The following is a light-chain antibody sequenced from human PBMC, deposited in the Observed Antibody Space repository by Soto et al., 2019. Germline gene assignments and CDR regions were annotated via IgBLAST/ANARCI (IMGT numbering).Light chain of an antibody. CDR1: QSVSSSY. CDR3: QQYGSSRT. V-gene: IGKV3-20*01. CDR2: GAS. J-gene: IGKJ1*01. Sequence: EIVLTQSPATLSLSPGERATLSCRASQSVSSSYLAWYQQKPGQAPRLLIYGASSRATGIPDRFIGSGSGTEFTLTISRMEPEDFAVDDCQQYGSSRTFGQGTKVDIK.